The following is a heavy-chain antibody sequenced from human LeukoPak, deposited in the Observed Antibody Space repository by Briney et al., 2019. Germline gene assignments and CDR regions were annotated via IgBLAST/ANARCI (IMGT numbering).Heavy chain of an antibody. D-gene: IGHD3-22*01. CDR3: AKDPSYYDSSGYYYFDY. J-gene: IGHJ4*02. Sequence: PGGSLRLSCAASGFTFNIYAMHWVRQAPGKGLEWVSRISGSGGSTHYADSVQGRFTISRDNSKNTVYLQMNSLRAEDTAVYYCAKDPSYYDSSGYYYFDYWGQGTLVTVSS. CDR2: ISGSGGST. V-gene: IGHV3-23*01. CDR1: GFTFNIYA.